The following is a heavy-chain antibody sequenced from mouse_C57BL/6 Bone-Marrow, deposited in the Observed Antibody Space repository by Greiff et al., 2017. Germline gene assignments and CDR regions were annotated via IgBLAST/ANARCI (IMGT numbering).Heavy chain of an antibody. D-gene: IGHD1-1*01. CDR2: IYPGGGYT. J-gene: IGHJ2*01. Sequence: QVQLQQSGAELVRPGTSVRMSCKASGYTFTNYWIGWAKQRPGHGLEWIGDIYPGGGYTNYNEKFKGKATLTADKSSSKAYMQFSSLTSEDSAIYYCAREGVHYYGSSYDYWGQGTTITVSS. V-gene: IGHV1-63*01. CDR3: AREGVHYYGSSYDY. CDR1: GYTFTNYW.